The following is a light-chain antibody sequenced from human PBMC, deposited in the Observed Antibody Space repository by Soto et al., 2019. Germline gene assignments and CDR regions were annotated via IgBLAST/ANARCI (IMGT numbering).Light chain of an antibody. V-gene: IGKV1-39*01. CDR1: QSISIY. Sequence: DIQMTQSPSSLSASVGDRVTITFRASQSISIYLNWYQQKPGNAPRLLIYTASSLQSGVPSRFSGSGSGTDFTLTISSLQPEDFATYFCQQSYSSPTFGQGTKVDIK. J-gene: IGKJ1*01. CDR2: TAS. CDR3: QQSYSSPT.